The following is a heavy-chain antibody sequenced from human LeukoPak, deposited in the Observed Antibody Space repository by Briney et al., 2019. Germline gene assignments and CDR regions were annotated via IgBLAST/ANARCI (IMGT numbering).Heavy chain of an antibody. V-gene: IGHV3-23*01. D-gene: IGHD3-3*01. CDR2: VSGSGGNT. J-gene: IGHJ4*02. CDR1: GFTFSSYS. Sequence: GGSLRLSCAASGFTFSSYSMNWVRQAPGKGLEWVSAVSGSGGNTYYADSFKGRFTISRDNSKNTLYLQMDSLRAEDTAVYYCTKRPGSGYPTPFDYWGQGTLVTVSS. CDR3: TKRPGSGYPTPFDY.